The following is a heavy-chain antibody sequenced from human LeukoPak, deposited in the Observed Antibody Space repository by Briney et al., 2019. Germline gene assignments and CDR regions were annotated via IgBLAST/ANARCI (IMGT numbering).Heavy chain of an antibody. CDR1: RSTFNRHA. J-gene: IGHJ3*02. V-gene: IGHV1-69*05. CDR3: ARQGGITVFGVAQPGGAFDI. Sequence: ASVKVSCKASRSTFNRHAIRRVRPAPGQRLGGVGGIIPIFCTAKYAQKVQGRVTMSTDESTSTAYMELSSLRSEDSAVYYCARQGGITVFGVAQPGGAFDIWGQGTMVTVSS. CDR2: IIPIFCTA. D-gene: IGHD3-3*01.